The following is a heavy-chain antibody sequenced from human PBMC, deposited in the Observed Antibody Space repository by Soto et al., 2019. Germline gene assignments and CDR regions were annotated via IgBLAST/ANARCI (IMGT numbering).Heavy chain of an antibody. CDR3: ARSTTVTTRLDY. D-gene: IGHD4-4*01. V-gene: IGHV4-31*03. Sequence: QVQLQESGPGLVKPSQTLSLTCTVSGGSISSGGYYWSWIRQHPGKGLEWIGYIYYSGSTYYNPSLKSRVTISVDTSKNQFSLKLSSMTAADTAVYYCARSTTVTTRLDYWGQGTLVTVSS. CDR2: IYYSGST. J-gene: IGHJ4*02. CDR1: GGSISSGGYY.